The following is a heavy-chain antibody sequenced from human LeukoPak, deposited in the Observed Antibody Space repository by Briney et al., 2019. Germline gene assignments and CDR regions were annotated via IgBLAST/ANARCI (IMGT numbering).Heavy chain of an antibody. CDR1: GYTFTSYA. CDR3: AVGDYYYDTRFDY. Sequence: GASVKVSCNASGYTFTSYAMHWVRQAPGQRLEWMAWINVDSGNTKYSQEFQGRVTITRDTSASTAYMELSSLRSEDMAVYYCAVGDYYYDTRFDYWGQGTLVTVSS. V-gene: IGHV1-3*03. J-gene: IGHJ4*02. CDR2: INVDSGNT. D-gene: IGHD3-22*01.